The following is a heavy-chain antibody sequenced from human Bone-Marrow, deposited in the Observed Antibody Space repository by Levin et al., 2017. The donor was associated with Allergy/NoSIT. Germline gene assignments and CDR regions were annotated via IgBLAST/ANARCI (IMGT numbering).Heavy chain of an antibody. J-gene: IGHJ4*02. V-gene: IGHV3-30*18. CDR1: GFTLSGFG. D-gene: IGHD2-2*01. Sequence: GESLKISCAGSGFTLSGFGMHWLRQAPGKGLEWVAVISMDGGNKYYADSVRGRFSISRDNSKNTVDLQMNSLRADDTAVYFCGKGTVVVPGAPTPLDYWGQGTLVTVSS. CDR2: ISMDGGNK. CDR3: GKGTVVVPGAPTPLDY.